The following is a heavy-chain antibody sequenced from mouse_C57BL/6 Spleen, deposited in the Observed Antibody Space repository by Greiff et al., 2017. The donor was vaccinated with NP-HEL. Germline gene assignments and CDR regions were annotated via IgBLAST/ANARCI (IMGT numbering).Heavy chain of an antibody. D-gene: IGHD1-1*01. Sequence: QVQLQQPVAELVRPGSSVKLSCKASGYTFTSYWMHWVKQRPIQGLEWIGNIDPSDSETHYNQKFKDKATLTVDKSSSTAYMQLSSLTSEDSAVYYCARGGGSQGDYAMDYWGQGTSVTVYS. CDR3: ARGGGSQGDYAMDY. CDR1: GYTFTSYW. V-gene: IGHV1-52*01. J-gene: IGHJ4*01. CDR2: IDPSDSET.